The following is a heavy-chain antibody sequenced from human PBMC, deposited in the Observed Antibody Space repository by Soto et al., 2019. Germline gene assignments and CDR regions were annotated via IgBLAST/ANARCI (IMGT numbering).Heavy chain of an antibody. J-gene: IGHJ4*02. Sequence: QVQLVESGGGVVQPGRSLRLSCAASGFTFSNYIMHWVRQAPGKGLEWVAIILHDGNNKYYADSVKGRFTISRDNSKNTLYLPMNSLRTEDTAIYYCARDDEGGSDCDLGDWGQGTLVTVSS. D-gene: IGHD3-10*01. V-gene: IGHV3-30-3*01. CDR1: GFTFSNYI. CDR3: ARDDEGGSDCDLGD. CDR2: ILHDGNNK.